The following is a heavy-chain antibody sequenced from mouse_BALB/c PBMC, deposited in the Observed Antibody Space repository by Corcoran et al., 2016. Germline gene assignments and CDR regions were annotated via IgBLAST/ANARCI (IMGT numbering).Heavy chain of an antibody. J-gene: IGHJ4*01. CDR3: ARRAYYGNLNAMDY. V-gene: IGHV1-4*02. CDR1: GYTFTSYT. CDR2: INPSSGYT. Sequence: QVQLQQSAAELARPGASVKMSCKASGYTFTSYTMHWVKQRPGQGLEWIGYINPSSGYTEYNQKFKDKTTLTADKSSSTAYMQLSSLTSEDSAVYYCARRAYYGNLNAMDYGGQGTSVTVSS. D-gene: IGHD2-10*01.